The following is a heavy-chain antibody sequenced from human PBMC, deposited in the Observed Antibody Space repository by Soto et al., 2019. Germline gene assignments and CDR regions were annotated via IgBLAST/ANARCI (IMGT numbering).Heavy chain of an antibody. D-gene: IGHD3-10*01. CDR2: ISSSSSTI. CDR3: ARSSALYYYGSGSYFDY. CDR1: GFIFSSYS. J-gene: IGHJ4*02. V-gene: IGHV3-48*02. Sequence: GGSLRLSCAASGFIFSSYSMNWVRQAPGKGLEWVSYISSSSSTIYYADSVKGRFTISRDNAKNSLYLQMNSLRDEDTAVYYCARSSALYYYGSGSYFDYWGQGTLVTVSS.